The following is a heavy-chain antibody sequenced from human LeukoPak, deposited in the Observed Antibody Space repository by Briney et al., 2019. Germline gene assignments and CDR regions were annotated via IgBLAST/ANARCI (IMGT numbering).Heavy chain of an antibody. CDR2: IIPIFGTA. CDR1: GGTFSSYA. J-gene: IGHJ5*02. Sequence: ASVKVSCKASGGTFSSYAISWVRQAPGQGLEWMGGIIPIFGTANYAQKFQGRVTMTTDTSTSTAYMELRSLRSDDTAVYYCARVRLYQNWFDPWGQGTLVIVSS. D-gene: IGHD2-2*01. V-gene: IGHV1-69*05. CDR3: ARVRLYQNWFDP.